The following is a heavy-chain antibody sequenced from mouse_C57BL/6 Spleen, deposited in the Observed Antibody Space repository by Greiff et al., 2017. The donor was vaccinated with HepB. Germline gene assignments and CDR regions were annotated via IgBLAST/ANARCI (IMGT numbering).Heavy chain of an antibody. V-gene: IGHV1-15*01. D-gene: IGHD2-3*01. Sequence: QVQLKESGAELVRPGASVTLSCKASGYTFTDYEMHWVKQTPVHGLEWIGAIDPETGGTAYNQKFKGKAILTADKSSSTAYMELRSLTSEDSAVYYCTRGRIYDGYYWYFDVWGTGTTVTVSS. J-gene: IGHJ1*03. CDR2: IDPETGGT. CDR1: GYTFTDYE. CDR3: TRGRIYDGYYWYFDV.